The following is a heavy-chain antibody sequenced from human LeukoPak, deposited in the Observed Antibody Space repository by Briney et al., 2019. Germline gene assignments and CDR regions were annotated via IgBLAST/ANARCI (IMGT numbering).Heavy chain of an antibody. V-gene: IGHV3-7*03. CDR2: INQDESET. CDR3: ARVRSPPEDNSNYRPVDQ. J-gene: IGHJ4*02. CDR1: GFSFSNYW. D-gene: IGHD1-1*01. Sequence: GGSLRLSCIVSGFSFSNYWMTWVRQAPGKGLEWMANINQDESETNYVDSVKGRLIISRDNAKNSVFLRVNSLRAEDTAMYYCARVRSPPEDNSNYRPVDQWGQGILVTVSS.